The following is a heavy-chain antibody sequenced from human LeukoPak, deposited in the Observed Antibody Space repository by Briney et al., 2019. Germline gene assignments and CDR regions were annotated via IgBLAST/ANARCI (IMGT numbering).Heavy chain of an antibody. V-gene: IGHV3-64*01. D-gene: IGHD3-3*01. Sequence: PGGSLRLSCAASGFTFSSYAMHWVRQAPGKGLEYVSAISSNGGSTYYANSVKGRFTISRDNSKNTLYLQMGSLRAEDMAVYYCARGGSGWGQGTLVTVSS. J-gene: IGHJ4*02. CDR3: ARGGSG. CDR1: GFTFSSYA. CDR2: ISSNGGST.